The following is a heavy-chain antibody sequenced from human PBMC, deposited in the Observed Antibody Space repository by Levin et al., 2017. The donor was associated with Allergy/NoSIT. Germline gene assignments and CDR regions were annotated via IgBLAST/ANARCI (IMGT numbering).Heavy chain of an antibody. D-gene: IGHD1-7*01. CDR1: GYSFTSYW. CDR2: IYPGDSDT. V-gene: IGHV5-51*01. Sequence: GESLKISCKGSGYSFTSYWIGWVRQMPGKGLEWMGIIYPGDSDTRYSPSFQGQVTISADKSISTAYLQWSSLKASDTAMYYCARISGTSLNYYYYYMDVWGKGTTVTVSS. CDR3: ARISGTSLNYYYYYMDV. J-gene: IGHJ6*03.